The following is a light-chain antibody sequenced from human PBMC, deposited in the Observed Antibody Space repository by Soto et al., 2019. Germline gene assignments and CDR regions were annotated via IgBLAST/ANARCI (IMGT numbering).Light chain of an antibody. V-gene: IGKV3-11*01. Sequence: EIVLTQSPATLSLSPGERATLSSRASQSISSQLAWYQQKPGQAPRLLICDASRRATGIPARFSGSGSGTDFTLTISSLEPEDFAVYYCQQRSTWPLTFGGGTKVEI. J-gene: IGKJ4*01. CDR2: DAS. CDR1: QSISSQ. CDR3: QQRSTWPLT.